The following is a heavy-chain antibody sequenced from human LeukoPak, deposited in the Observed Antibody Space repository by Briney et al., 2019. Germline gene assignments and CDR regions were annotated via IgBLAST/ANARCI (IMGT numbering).Heavy chain of an antibody. V-gene: IGHV4-39*07. CDR1: GGSIRSSSYY. CDR3: ARILEAGMGDYFDY. D-gene: IGHD6-19*01. CDR2: IYYSGST. J-gene: IGHJ4*02. Sequence: SETLSLTCTVSGGSIRSSSYYWGWIRQPPGKGLEWIGSIYYSGSTNYNPSLKSRVTISVDTSKNQFSLRLSPVTAADTAVYCCARILEAGMGDYFDYWGQGTLVTVSS.